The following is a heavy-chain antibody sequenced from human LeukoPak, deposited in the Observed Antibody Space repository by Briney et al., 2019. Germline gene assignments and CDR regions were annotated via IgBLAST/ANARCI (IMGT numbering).Heavy chain of an antibody. CDR2: T. Sequence: TYYAASVKGRFTISRDNSKNTLYLQMNSLRAEDTAVYYCARDLEMAAITSDYWGQGALVTVSS. D-gene: IGHD5-24*01. CDR3: ARDLEMAAITSDY. V-gene: IGHV3-53*01. J-gene: IGHJ4*02.